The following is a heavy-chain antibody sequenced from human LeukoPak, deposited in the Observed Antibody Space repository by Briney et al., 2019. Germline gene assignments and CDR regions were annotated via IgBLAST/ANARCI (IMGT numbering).Heavy chain of an antibody. D-gene: IGHD3-3*01. CDR2: IYTSGGT. CDR1: GGSISSYH. J-gene: IGHJ4*02. Sequence: KPSETLSLTCTVSGGSISSYHWTWIRQPAGKGLEWIGRIYTSGGTNYNPSLKSRVTMSVDTSKNQFSLKLSSVPAADTAVYYCAIYSWNNYYYFDYWGQGTLVTVSS. CDR3: AIYSWNNYYYFDY. V-gene: IGHV4-4*07.